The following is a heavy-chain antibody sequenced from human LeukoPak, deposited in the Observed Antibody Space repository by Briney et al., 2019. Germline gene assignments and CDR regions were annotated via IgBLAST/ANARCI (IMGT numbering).Heavy chain of an antibody. V-gene: IGHV3-66*01. CDR3: ARDYGYTYGFGY. J-gene: IGHJ4*02. D-gene: IGHD5-18*01. CDR2: IYSGGTT. Sequence: GGSLRLSCAASGFTVSSNDMTWVRQAPGKGLEWVSVIYSGGTTYYADSVKGRFTISRDNSKNTLYLQMNSLRAEDTAVYYCARDYGYTYGFGYWGQGTLVTVSS. CDR1: GFTVSSND.